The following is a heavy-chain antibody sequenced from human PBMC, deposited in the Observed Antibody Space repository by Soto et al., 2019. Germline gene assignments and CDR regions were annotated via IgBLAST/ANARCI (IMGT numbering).Heavy chain of an antibody. CDR1: GFTFSSYA. D-gene: IGHD2-15*01. CDR2: ISGSGGST. Sequence: GGSLRLSCAASGFTFSSYAMSWVRQAPGKGLEWVSAISGSGGSTYYADSVKGRFTISRDNSKNTLYLQMNSLRAEDTAVYYCAKDGGYCSGGSCQTYYYFDYWGQGTLVTVSS. V-gene: IGHV3-23*01. J-gene: IGHJ4*02. CDR3: AKDGGYCSGGSCQTYYYFDY.